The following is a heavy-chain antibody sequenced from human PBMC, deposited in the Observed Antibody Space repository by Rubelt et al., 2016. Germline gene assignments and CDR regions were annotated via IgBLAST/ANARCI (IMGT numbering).Heavy chain of an antibody. CDR1: GFTFSSYA. Sequence: EVQVLESGGGLVQPGGSLTLSCAASGFTFSSYAMSWVRQAPGTGLEWVSSISSSSSYLYSADSVKGRFTISRDNAKNSLKLRRNSLGAEDTAVCYWARGRGYSSSWYLWFDPWGQGTLVTVSS. J-gene: IGHJ5*02. D-gene: IGHD6-13*01. CDR2: ISSSSSYL. V-gene: IGHV3-21*01. CDR3: ARGRGYSSSWYLWFDP.